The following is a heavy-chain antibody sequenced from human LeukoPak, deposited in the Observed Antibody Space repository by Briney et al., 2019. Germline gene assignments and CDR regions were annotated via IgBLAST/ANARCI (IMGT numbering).Heavy chain of an antibody. CDR2: ISSSGSTI. D-gene: IGHD2-15*01. CDR3: TLTYCDGGSCYSGGFDY. Sequence: GGSLRLSCAASGFAFSDYYMSWIRQAPGKGLEWVSYISSSGSTIYYTDSVRGRFTISRDNAKNSLYLQMNSLRAEDTAVYYCTLTYCDGGSCYSGGFDYWGQGTLVTVSS. J-gene: IGHJ4*02. V-gene: IGHV3-11*01. CDR1: GFAFSDYY.